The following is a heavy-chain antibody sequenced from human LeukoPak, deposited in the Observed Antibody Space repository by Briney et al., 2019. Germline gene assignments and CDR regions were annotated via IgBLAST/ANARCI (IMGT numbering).Heavy chain of an antibody. J-gene: IGHJ5*02. D-gene: IGHD6-19*01. CDR3: ARRQYTSGPTP. CDR1: GGSISSSSHY. CDR2: IYYSGST. Sequence: SETLSLTCIVSGGSISSSSHYWGWIRQPPGKRLEWIATIYYSGSTYYNPSLKSRVTISIDTSRNQFSLRLSSVTAADTAVYYCARRQYTSGPTPWGQGTLVTVSS. V-gene: IGHV4-39*01.